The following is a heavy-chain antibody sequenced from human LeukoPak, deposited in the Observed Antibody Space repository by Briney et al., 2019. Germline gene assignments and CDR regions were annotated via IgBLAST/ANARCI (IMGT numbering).Heavy chain of an antibody. CDR2: MYYSGST. CDR3: ARGVAGYGLHDY. J-gene: IGHJ4*02. CDR1: GDSISTYY. D-gene: IGHD5-12*01. Sequence: PSETLSLTSTVSGDSISTYYWCWIRQPPGKGLEWIVYMYYSGSTNYNPSLKSRVTISLDTPKNQFSLRLNSVTAADTAVYYCARGVAGYGLHDYWGQGTLVTVSS. V-gene: IGHV4-59*01.